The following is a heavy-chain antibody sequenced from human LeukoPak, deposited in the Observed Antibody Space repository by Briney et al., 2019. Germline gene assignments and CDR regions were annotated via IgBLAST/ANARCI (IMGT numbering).Heavy chain of an antibody. V-gene: IGHV3-21*01. D-gene: IGHD2-2*01. CDR3: ASHIVVVTAIRYYAMDV. CDR1: GFSFGSYD. CDR2: ITTSSSYI. Sequence: GGSLRLPCAASGFSFGSYDMNWVRQAPGKGLEWVSSITTSSSYIYYADSVKGRFTVSRDNAKNSLYLQMNSLRAEDTAVYYCASHIVVVTAIRYYAMDVWGQGTTVTVSS. J-gene: IGHJ6*02.